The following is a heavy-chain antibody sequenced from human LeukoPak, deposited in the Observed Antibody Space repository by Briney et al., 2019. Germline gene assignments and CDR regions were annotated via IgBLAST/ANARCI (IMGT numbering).Heavy chain of an antibody. CDR2: IYYSGST. Sequence: PSETLSLTCTVSGGSISSGDYYWSWIRQPPGKGLEWIGYIYYSGSTYHNPSLKSRVTISVDTSKNQFSLKLSSVTAADTAVYYCARGGLSSTGSDDAFDIWGQGTMVTVSS. CDR1: GGSISSGDYY. D-gene: IGHD2-15*01. J-gene: IGHJ3*02. V-gene: IGHV4-30-4*01. CDR3: ARGGLSSTGSDDAFDI.